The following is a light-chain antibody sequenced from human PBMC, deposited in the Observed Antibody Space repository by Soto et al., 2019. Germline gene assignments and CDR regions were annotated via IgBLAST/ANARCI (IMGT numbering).Light chain of an antibody. CDR3: QQLNSYPFT. CDR1: QSISSW. J-gene: IGKJ5*01. Sequence: IELTQSPSTLSPSVGDRITITCRASQSISSWVAWYKQKPGKAPKLLSYAASTLQSGVPSRFRGSGSGTEFTLTISSLKPEDFETYYCQQLNSYPFTFGQGTRLEI. V-gene: IGKV1-9*01. CDR2: AAS.